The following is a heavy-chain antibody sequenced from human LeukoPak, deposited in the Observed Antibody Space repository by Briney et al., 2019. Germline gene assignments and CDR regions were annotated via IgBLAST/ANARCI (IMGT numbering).Heavy chain of an antibody. CDR3: ARSPHIGENFDY. Sequence: ASVKVSCKASGYSFTAYYMHWVRQAPGQGLEWMGWINPNSGGTNYAQKFQGRVTMTRDTSITTAYMEMSRMRSDDTALYYCARSPHIGENFDYWGQGTLVTVSS. CDR2: INPNSGGT. V-gene: IGHV1-2*02. CDR1: GYSFTAYY. J-gene: IGHJ4*02.